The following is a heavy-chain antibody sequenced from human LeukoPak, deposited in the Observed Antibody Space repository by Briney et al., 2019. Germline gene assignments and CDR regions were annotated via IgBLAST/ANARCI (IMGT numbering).Heavy chain of an antibody. V-gene: IGHV3-23*01. CDR2: ISGSGGST. CDR1: GFTFSSYA. D-gene: IGHD3-10*01. CDR3: AKGDGSGSYGLFDY. J-gene: IGHJ4*02. Sequence: GGSLRLSCAASGFTFSSYAMSWVRQAPGKGLEWVSAISGSGGSTYYVDSVKGRFTISRDNSKNTLYLQMNSLRAEDTAVYYCAKGDGSGSYGLFDYWGQGTLVTVSS.